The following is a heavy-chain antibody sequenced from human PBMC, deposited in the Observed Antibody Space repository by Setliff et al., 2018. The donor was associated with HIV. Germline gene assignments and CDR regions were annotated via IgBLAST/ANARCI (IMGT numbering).Heavy chain of an antibody. CDR1: GFSNSA. J-gene: IGHJ4*02. V-gene: IGHV3-7*01. Sequence: GGSLRLSCAASGFSNSALHWVRQAPGKGLEWVANIGQDGSEKNYVDSVKGRFTISRDNSKNTLYLQMNSLRAEDTAVYYCAKDRYYDSSGSPFDYWGQGTLVTVSS. D-gene: IGHD3-22*01. CDR3: AKDRYYDSSGSPFDY. CDR2: IGQDGSEK.